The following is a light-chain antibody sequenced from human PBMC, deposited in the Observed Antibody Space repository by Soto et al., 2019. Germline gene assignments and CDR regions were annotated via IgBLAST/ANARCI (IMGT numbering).Light chain of an antibody. CDR3: MQRIEFPLT. V-gene: IGKV2-40*01. CDR1: QSLLDSDDGNTY. J-gene: IGKJ4*01. CDR2: TVS. Sequence: DIVMTQTPLSLPVTPGEPASISCRSSQSLLDSDDGNTYLDWYLQKPGQSPQLLIYTVSYRASGVPDRFIGSGSGTDFTLKISRVEAEDVGVYYCMQRIEFPLTFGGGTKVEIK.